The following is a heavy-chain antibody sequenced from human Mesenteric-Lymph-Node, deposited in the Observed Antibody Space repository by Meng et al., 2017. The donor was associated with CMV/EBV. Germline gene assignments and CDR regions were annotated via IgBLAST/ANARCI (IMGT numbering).Heavy chain of an antibody. J-gene: IGHJ4*02. D-gene: IGHD3-22*01. CDR1: TCTGYY. V-gene: IGHV1-2*02. CDR2: INPNSGGT. CDR3: AKGGYDSSGYYYMYYFDY. Sequence: TCTGYYMHWVRQAPGQGLEWMGWINPNSGGTNYAQKFQGRVTMTRDTSISTAYMELSRLRSDDTAVYYCAKGGYDSSGYYYMYYFDYWGQGTLVTVSS.